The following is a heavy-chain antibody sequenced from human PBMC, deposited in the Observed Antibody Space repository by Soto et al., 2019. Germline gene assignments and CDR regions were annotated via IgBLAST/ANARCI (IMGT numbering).Heavy chain of an antibody. CDR1: GGSITNNNYY. CDR3: ARLAAYDFWRGGNWIDS. J-gene: IGHJ5*01. D-gene: IGHD3-3*01. V-gene: IGHV4-39*01. Sequence: QLQLQESGPGLVKPSETLSLTCTVSGGSITNNNYYWGWVRQPPGKGLEWIANIYYSVTTYYNPSLKSRVTISADTSKNQVSLNVNSLTAADTAVYYCARLAAYDFWRGGNWIDSWGQGTLVTVSS. CDR2: IYYSVTT.